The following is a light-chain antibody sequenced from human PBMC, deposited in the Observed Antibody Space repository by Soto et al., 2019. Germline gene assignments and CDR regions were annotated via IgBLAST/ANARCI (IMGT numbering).Light chain of an antibody. CDR1: QSVRGN. J-gene: IGKJ1*01. V-gene: IGKV3-15*01. Sequence: EIVMTQSPATLSVSPGERATLSCRASQSVRGNLAWYQQKPGQAPRLLIYGASTRATGIPARFSGSGSGTEFTLTISSLQAEDFAIYHCQQYDNWLRTFGQGTTVEIK. CDR3: QQYDNWLRT. CDR2: GAS.